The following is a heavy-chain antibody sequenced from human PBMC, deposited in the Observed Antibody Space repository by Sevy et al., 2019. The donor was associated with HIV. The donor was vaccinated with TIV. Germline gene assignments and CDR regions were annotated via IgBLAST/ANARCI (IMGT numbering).Heavy chain of an antibody. CDR1: GFSFSTYS. CDR3: ASGASSGWYFDGAEDLSGTLYN. D-gene: IGHD6-13*01. V-gene: IGHV3-21*01. J-gene: IGHJ4*02. CDR2: ISSSSSYI. Sequence: GGSLRLSCAASGFSFSTYSMSWVRQAPGKGLEWVSSISSSSSYIFYADSVKGRFTISRDNAKNSLYLQMNSLRAEDTAVFYCASGASSGWYFDGAEDLSGTLYNWGQGTLVTVSS.